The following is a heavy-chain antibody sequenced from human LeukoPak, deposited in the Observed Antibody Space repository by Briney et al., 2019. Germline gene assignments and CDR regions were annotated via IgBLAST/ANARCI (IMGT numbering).Heavy chain of an antibody. CDR3: ARAYGSGSPPDY. CDR2: IYYSGST. V-gene: IGHV4-59*01. Sequence: SETLSLTCTVSGGSMSSYYWSWIRQPPGKGLEWIGYIYYSGSTNYNPSLKSRVTISVDTSKNQFSLKLSSVTAADTAVYYCARAYGSGSPPDYWGQGTLVTVSS. D-gene: IGHD3-10*01. J-gene: IGHJ4*02. CDR1: GGSMSSYY.